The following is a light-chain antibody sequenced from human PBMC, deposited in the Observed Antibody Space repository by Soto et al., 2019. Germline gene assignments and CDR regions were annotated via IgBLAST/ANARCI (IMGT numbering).Light chain of an antibody. Sequence: EIVMTQSPATLSVSPGERVTLSCRASQSVSSNLAWYQQKPGQAPRLLIYGASSRATGIPDRFSGSGSGTDFTLTISRLEPEDFAVYYCQQYGSSPLWTFGQGTKVDIK. CDR2: GAS. CDR3: QQYGSSPLWT. V-gene: IGKV3-20*01. CDR1: QSVSSN. J-gene: IGKJ1*01.